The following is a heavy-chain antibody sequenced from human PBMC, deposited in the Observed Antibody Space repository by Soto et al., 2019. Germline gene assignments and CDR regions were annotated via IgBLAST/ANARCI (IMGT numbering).Heavy chain of an antibody. Sequence: EVQLVESGGGLVQPGRSLRLSCAASGFTFDDYAMHWVRRAPGKGLEWVSGISWNSGSIGYADSVKGRFTISRDNAKNSLYLQMNSLRAEDTALYYCAKGAPSGYSGYDRGWFDPWGQGTLVTVSS. V-gene: IGHV3-9*01. CDR2: ISWNSGSI. J-gene: IGHJ5*02. D-gene: IGHD5-12*01. CDR1: GFTFDDYA. CDR3: AKGAPSGYSGYDRGWFDP.